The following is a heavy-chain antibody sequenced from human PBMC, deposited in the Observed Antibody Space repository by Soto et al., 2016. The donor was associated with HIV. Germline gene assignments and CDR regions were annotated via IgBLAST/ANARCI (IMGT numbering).Heavy chain of an antibody. J-gene: IGHJ5*02. Sequence: QVQLVQSGAEMKKPGASVTVSCKASGYTFTVFYIHWLRQAPGQGLEWMGYMNPKSGGTNYAQKFQGRVTMTRDTSISTAYMELSRLRSDDTAVYYCYSQEVVERGWFDPWGQGTLVTVSS. CDR3: YSQEVVERGWFDP. V-gene: IGHV1-2*02. CDR1: GYTFTVFY. CDR2: MNPKSGGT. D-gene: IGHD3-22*01.